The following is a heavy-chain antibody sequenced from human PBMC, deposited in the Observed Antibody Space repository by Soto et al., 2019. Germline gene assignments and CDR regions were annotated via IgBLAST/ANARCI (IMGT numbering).Heavy chain of an antibody. Sequence: SVKVSCKASGGTFSSYAISWVRQAPGQGLEWMGGIIPIFGTANYAQKFQGRVTMTADESTSTAYMELSSLRSEDTAVYYCATASKPYYYDSSGYLFDYWGQGTLVTVSS. CDR1: GGTFSSYA. CDR2: IIPIFGTA. D-gene: IGHD3-22*01. J-gene: IGHJ4*02. CDR3: ATASKPYYYDSSGYLFDY. V-gene: IGHV1-69*13.